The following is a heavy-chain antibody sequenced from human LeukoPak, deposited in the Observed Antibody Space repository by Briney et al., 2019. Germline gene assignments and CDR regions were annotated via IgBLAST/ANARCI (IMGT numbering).Heavy chain of an antibody. D-gene: IGHD6-19*01. J-gene: IGHJ4*02. V-gene: IGHV4-38-2*02. CDR2: IYHSGST. CDR1: GYSITSGYY. CDR3: AREVIISSGSDY. Sequence: SETLSLTCSVSGYSITSGYYWGWIRQPPGRGLEWIGSIYHSGSTYYNPSLRSRVTISVDTSKNQLSLKLSSVTAADTAVYYCAREVIISSGSDYWGQGTLVTVSS.